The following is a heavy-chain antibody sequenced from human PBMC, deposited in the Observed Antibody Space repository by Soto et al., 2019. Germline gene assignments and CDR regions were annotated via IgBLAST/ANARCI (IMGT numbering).Heavy chain of an antibody. J-gene: IGHJ4*02. Sequence: QVHLVESGGGVVQPGKSLRLSCAASGCTFNNFGMHWVRQAPGKGLEWVAIISYDGNYRFYAGSMKGRFTISRDNSNSTLYLQMNSLRAEDTAVYYCAKGLTRVSSWLDYWGQGTLVTVSS. D-gene: IGHD6-13*01. V-gene: IGHV3-30*18. CDR3: AKGLTRVSSWLDY. CDR2: ISYDGNYR. CDR1: GCTFNNFG.